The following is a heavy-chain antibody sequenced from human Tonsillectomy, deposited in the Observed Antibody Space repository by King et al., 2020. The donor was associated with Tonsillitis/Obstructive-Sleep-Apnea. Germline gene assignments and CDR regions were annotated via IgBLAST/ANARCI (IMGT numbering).Heavy chain of an antibody. CDR3: AIVVEGSNWSSGPPGGFDI. Sequence: VQLVQSGAEVKKPGASVKVSCKVSGYTLNELSMHWVRQAPGKGLEWMGGFDPEDGETIYAQKFQGRVTMTEDTSTDTAYMDLSSLRSEDTAVYYCAIVVEGSNWSSGPPGGFDIWGQGTMVTVSS. J-gene: IGHJ3*02. V-gene: IGHV1-24*01. CDR2: FDPEDGET. CDR1: GYTLNELS. D-gene: IGHD1-1*01.